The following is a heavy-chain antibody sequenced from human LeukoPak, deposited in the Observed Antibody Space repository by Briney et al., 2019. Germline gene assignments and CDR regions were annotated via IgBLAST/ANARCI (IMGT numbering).Heavy chain of an antibody. CDR3: AKGSQYHFGSGNYIFDY. V-gene: IGHV3-23*01. CDR1: GFTFSNYA. CDR2: LSGSGLNT. Sequence: GGSLRLSCAASGFTFSNYAMSWVRQAPGKGLEWVSTLSGSGLNTYYADSVKGRFTVSRDNSKNTLYLQMNSLRAEDTAAYYCAKGSQYHFGSGNYIFDYWGQGTLLTVSS. D-gene: IGHD3-10*01. J-gene: IGHJ4*02.